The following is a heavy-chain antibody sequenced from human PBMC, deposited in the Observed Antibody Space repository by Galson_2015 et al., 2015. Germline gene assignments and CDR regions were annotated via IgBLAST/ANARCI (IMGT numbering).Heavy chain of an antibody. CDR2: ISARDGGT. Sequence: SLRLSCAASGFTFSSYAMSWVRQAPGKGLEWVSVISARDGGTYYADSVKGRFTISRDNFKNMLYVQMNKSRAEDAAVYYCARGFADYFDYWGQGTLVTVSS. V-gene: IGHV3-23*01. D-gene: IGHD2-21*01. CDR3: ARGFADYFDY. CDR1: GFTFSSYA. J-gene: IGHJ4*02.